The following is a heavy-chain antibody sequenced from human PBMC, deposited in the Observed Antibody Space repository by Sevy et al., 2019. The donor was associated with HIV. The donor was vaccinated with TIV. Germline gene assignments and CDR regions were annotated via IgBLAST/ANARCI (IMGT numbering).Heavy chain of an antibody. V-gene: IGHV1-8*01. CDR1: GYTFTSYD. J-gene: IGHJ4*02. CDR2: MNPNSGNT. Sequence: ASVKVSCKASGYTFTSYDINWVRQATGQGLKWMGWMNPNSGNTGYAQKFQGRVTMTRNTSISTAYMELSSLRSEDTAGYYCARSGIAAAGIDWGQGTLVTVSS. CDR3: ARSGIAAAGID. D-gene: IGHD6-13*01.